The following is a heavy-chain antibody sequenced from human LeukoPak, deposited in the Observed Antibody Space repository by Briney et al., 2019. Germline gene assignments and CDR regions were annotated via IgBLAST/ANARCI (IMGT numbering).Heavy chain of an antibody. V-gene: IGHV3-74*01. CDR2: INSDGQKT. CDR1: GFTFRRDW. J-gene: IGHJ4*02. D-gene: IGHD1-20*01. Sequence: GGXXXLSXEASGFTFRRDWMHWVRXAPGKGLVWLSRINSDGQKTFYADFVKGRFTISRDNAKNSLYLQMNSLRVEDTAVYYCASGYNSDSWGQGTLVIVSS. CDR3: ASGYNSDS.